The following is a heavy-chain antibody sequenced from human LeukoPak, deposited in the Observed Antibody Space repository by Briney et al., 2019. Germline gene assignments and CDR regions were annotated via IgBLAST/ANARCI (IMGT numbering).Heavy chain of an antibody. Sequence: GGSLRLSCAASRFTFSNSGMNWVRQAPGKGLEGVSVINDSGDNTFYADAVKGRFTISRDNSKSTLYLQMSSLRVDDTAVYYCARSLKWNLVGFDYWGQGILVTVSS. CDR3: ARSLKWNLVGFDY. CDR2: INDSGDNT. D-gene: IGHD1-1*01. CDR1: RFTFSNSG. V-gene: IGHV3-23*01. J-gene: IGHJ4*02.